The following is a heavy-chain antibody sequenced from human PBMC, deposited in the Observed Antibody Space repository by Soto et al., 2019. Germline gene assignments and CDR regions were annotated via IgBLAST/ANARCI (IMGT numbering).Heavy chain of an antibody. CDR3: ARQNYAGYGGYDSAFDT. J-gene: IGHJ4*02. V-gene: IGHV5-51*01. D-gene: IGHD5-12*01. Sequence: PGESLKISCQGSVYTFTTYWVGWVRQRPGKGLDWMGNIYPGDSDVKYSPSFQGQVTISVDKSISTAYLQWNSLKASDTAVYYCARQNYAGYGGYDSAFDTWGQGTLVTVSS. CDR1: VYTFTTYW. CDR2: IYPGDSDV.